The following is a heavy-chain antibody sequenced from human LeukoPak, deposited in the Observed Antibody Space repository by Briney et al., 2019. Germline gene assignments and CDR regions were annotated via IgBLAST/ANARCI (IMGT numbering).Heavy chain of an antibody. Sequence: GGTLRLSCAASGFTFSSFGMSWVRQAPGKGLEWVSAISGSGGSTYYADSVKGRFTISRDNAKNSLYLQMNSLRGEDTAVYYCARGGYTYDIWGQGTLVTVSS. V-gene: IGHV3-23*01. CDR1: GFTFSSFG. D-gene: IGHD5-18*01. J-gene: IGHJ4*02. CDR2: ISGSGGST. CDR3: ARGGYTYDI.